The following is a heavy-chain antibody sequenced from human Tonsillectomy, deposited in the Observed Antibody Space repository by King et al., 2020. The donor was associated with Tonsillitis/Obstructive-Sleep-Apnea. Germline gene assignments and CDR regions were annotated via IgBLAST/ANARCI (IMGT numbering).Heavy chain of an antibody. CDR2: ISWNSGTI. CDR3: AKVSVAYCVGDCYSAFDY. D-gene: IGHD2-21*01. J-gene: IGHJ4*02. CDR1: GFTFDEYA. Sequence: VQLVESGGVLVQPGRSLRLSCGASGFTFDEYAMHWVRQAPGKGLEWVSGISWNSGTIDYADSVKGRFTISRDNAKNSLYLQMNSLRAEDTAFYYCAKVSVAYCVGDCYSAFDYWGQGTLVTVSS. V-gene: IGHV3-9*01.